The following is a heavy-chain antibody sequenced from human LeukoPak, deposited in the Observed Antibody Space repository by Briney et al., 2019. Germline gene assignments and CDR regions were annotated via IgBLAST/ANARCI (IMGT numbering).Heavy chain of an antibody. CDR2: FDPEDGET. Sequence: GASVKVSCKVSGYIVTDLSIHWVRQAPGKGLEWMGSFDPEDGETVYTQKLQGRVTMTEDTSTDTAYMELSSLRSDDTAGYYCARVAEAAGYYYHSSGSYLFDDRRQATLLTASS. CDR3: ARVAEAAGYYYHSSGSYLFDD. V-gene: IGHV1-24*01. J-gene: IGHJ4*02. CDR1: GYIVTDLS. D-gene: IGHD3-22*01.